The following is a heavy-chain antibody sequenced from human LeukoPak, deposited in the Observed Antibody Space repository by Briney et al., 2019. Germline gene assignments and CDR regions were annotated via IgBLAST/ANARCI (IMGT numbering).Heavy chain of an antibody. D-gene: IGHD1-26*01. CDR2: IRYDGSNK. CDR3: AKGRGWEASYYYYYMDV. CDR1: GFTFSSYG. V-gene: IGHV3-30*02. Sequence: GGSLRLSCAASGFTFSSYGIHWVRQAPGKGLEWVAFIRYDGSNKYYTDSVKGRFTISRDNSKNTLYLQMNSLRAEDTAVYYCAKGRGWEASYYYYYMDVWGKGTTVAISS. J-gene: IGHJ6*03.